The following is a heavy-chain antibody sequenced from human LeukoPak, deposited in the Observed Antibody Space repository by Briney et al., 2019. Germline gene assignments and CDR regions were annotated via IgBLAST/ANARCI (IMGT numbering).Heavy chain of an antibody. V-gene: IGHV1-2*02. Sequence: ASVKVSCKASGYTFTGYCMHWVRQAPGQGLEWMGWITPNSGGTKYAQRFQGRVTMTRDTSISTAYMELSGLRSDDTAVYYCARGFRLEDWFDPWGQGTLVTVSS. CDR2: ITPNSGGT. D-gene: IGHD3-10*01. CDR3: ARGFRLEDWFDP. J-gene: IGHJ5*02. CDR1: GYTFTGYC.